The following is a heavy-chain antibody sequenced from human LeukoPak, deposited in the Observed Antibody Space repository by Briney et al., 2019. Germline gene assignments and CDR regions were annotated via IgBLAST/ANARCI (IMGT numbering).Heavy chain of an antibody. Sequence: GGSLRLSCAASGFTFSSYAMSWVRQAPGKGLEWFSAISGSGGSTYYADSVKGRFTISRDNSKNTLYLQMNSLRAEDTAVYYCASPTISRLGRDYWGQGTLVTVSS. CDR3: ASPTISRLGRDY. CDR1: GFTFSSYA. CDR2: ISGSGGST. J-gene: IGHJ4*02. D-gene: IGHD3-9*01. V-gene: IGHV3-23*01.